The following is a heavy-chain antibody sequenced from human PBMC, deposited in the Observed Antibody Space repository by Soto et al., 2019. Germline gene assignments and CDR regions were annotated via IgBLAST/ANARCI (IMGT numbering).Heavy chain of an antibody. V-gene: IGHV2-5*02. CDR3: AHDSVGSYGMDV. CDR2: IYWDDDK. Sequence: QITLKESGPTLVKPTETLTLTCTFSGFSLSTSGVGVGWIRQPPGKALEWLALIYWDDDKRYSPSLKNRLTITQDTSKNQVVLTMTNMDPVDTASYCCAHDSVGSYGMDVWGQGTTVTVSS. J-gene: IGHJ6*02. D-gene: IGHD2-15*01. CDR1: GFSLSTSGVG.